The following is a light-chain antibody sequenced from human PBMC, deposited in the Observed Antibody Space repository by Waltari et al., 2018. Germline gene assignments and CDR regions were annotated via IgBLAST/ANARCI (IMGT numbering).Light chain of an antibody. CDR1: SGHRSNV. CDR2: VNSDGSH. Sequence: QLVLTQSPSASASLGASVKLPCTLSSGHRSNVIAWHQQQPEKGPRYLMKVNSDGSHSKGDEIPDRFSGSSSGAEHYLTISSLQSEDEADYYCQTGGHGTWVFGGGTKLTVL. V-gene: IGLV4-69*01. CDR3: QTGGHGTWV. J-gene: IGLJ3*02.